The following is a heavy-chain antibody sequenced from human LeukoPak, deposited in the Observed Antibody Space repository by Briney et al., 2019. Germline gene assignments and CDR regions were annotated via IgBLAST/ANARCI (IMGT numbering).Heavy chain of an antibody. J-gene: IGHJ4*02. Sequence: GASVKVSLKAAGSTFTGYYMHWVRQAPGQGLEWMGWIIPNSGGTNYAQKFQGRVTMTRDTSISTAYMELSRLRSDDTAVYYCARDFGDIVVVPAAMSYWGQGTLVTVSS. CDR2: IIPNSGGT. CDR3: ARDFGDIVVVPAAMSY. V-gene: IGHV1-2*02. D-gene: IGHD2-2*01. CDR1: GSTFTGYY.